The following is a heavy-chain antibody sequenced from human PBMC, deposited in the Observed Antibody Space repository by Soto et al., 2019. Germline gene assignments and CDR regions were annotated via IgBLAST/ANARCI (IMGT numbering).Heavy chain of an antibody. J-gene: IGHJ4*02. Sequence: PSETLSLTCTVSGGSISNNYWTWIRQPPGKGLEWIGYIYYTGSTSYNSSFKSRVTISLDTPKNLFSLRLSSVTAADTAVYYCARISGTNFDYWGQGPPVTVSS. D-gene: IGHD3-10*01. CDR2: IYYTGST. CDR3: ARISGTNFDY. V-gene: IGHV4-59*08. CDR1: GGSISNNY.